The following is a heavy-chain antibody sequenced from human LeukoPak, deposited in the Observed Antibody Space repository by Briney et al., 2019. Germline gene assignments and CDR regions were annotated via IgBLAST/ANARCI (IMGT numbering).Heavy chain of an antibody. J-gene: IGHJ4*02. CDR1: GVSISSYY. V-gene: IGHV4-59*01. CDR3: ARAGGGNTAMDLDY. CDR2: IFYSGRT. Sequence: SETLSLTCTVSGVSISSYYWSWIRQPPGKGLEWIGYIFYSGRTSYNPSLKSRVTISLGTSKNQFSLMLSSVTAADTAFYYCARAGGGNTAMDLDYWGQGTLVTVSS. D-gene: IGHD5-18*01.